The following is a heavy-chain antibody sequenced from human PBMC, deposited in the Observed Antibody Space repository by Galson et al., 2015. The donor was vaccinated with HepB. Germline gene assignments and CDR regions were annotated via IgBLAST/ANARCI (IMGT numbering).Heavy chain of an antibody. D-gene: IGHD3-22*01. V-gene: IGHV3-30*18. J-gene: IGHJ4*02. CDR3: AKGGYYYDGPLDY. Sequence: SLRLSCAASGFTFSSYGMHWVRQAPGKGLEWVAVISYDGSNKYYADSVKGRFTISRDNSKNTLYLQMNSLRAEDTAVYYCAKGGYYYDGPLDYWGQGTLVTVSS. CDR1: GFTFSSYG. CDR2: ISYDGSNK.